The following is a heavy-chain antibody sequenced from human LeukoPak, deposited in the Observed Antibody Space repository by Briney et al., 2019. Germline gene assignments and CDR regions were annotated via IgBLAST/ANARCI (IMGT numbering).Heavy chain of an antibody. CDR2: INPSGGST. Sequence: GASVKVSCKAPGYTFTSYYMHWVRQAPGQGLEWMGIINPSGGSTSYAQKFQGRVTMTTDTSTSTAYMELRSLRSDDTAVYYCAREMYSVVVVPAAQKGDDAFDIWGQGTMVTVSS. V-gene: IGHV1-46*01. CDR3: AREMYSVVVVPAAQKGDDAFDI. D-gene: IGHD2-2*01. CDR1: GYTFTSYY. J-gene: IGHJ3*02.